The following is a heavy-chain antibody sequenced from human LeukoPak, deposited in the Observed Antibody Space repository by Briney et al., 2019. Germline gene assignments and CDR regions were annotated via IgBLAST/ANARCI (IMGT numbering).Heavy chain of an antibody. CDR3: ARIFFGYDILTGPLPAFDY. Sequence: GESLKISCKGSGYSFTSYWIGWVRQMPGKGLEWMGIIYPGDSDTRYSPSFQGQVTISADKSISTAYLQWSSLKASDTATYYCARIFFGYDILTGPLPAFDYWGQGTLVTVSS. D-gene: IGHD3-9*01. V-gene: IGHV5-51*01. CDR1: GYSFTSYW. CDR2: IYPGDSDT. J-gene: IGHJ4*02.